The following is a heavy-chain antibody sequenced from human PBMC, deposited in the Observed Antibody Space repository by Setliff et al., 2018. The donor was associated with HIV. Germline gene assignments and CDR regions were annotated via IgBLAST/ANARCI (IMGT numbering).Heavy chain of an antibody. J-gene: IGHJ4*02. V-gene: IGHV4-34*01. Sequence: ETLSLTCAVYGGSFSGYYWSWIRQPPGKGLEWIGEINHSGSTNYNPSLKSRVTISVDTSKNQFSLKLSSVTAADTAVYYCAREGSSWYRYFDYWGQGTLVTVSS. D-gene: IGHD6-13*01. CDR1: GGSFSGYY. CDR3: AREGSSWYRYFDY. CDR2: INHSGST.